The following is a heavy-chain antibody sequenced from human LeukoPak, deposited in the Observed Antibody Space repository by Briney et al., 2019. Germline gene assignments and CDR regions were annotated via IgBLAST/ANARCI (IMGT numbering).Heavy chain of an antibody. Sequence: ASVKVSGTASGYTFTSYGISWVRQAPGQGLEWMGWISAYNGNTNYAQKLQGRVTMTTDTSTSTAYMELRSLRSDDTAVYYCARGGMVAAAGTLGYWGQGTLVTVSS. J-gene: IGHJ4*02. D-gene: IGHD6-13*01. CDR3: ARGGMVAAAGTLGY. CDR1: GYTFTSYG. V-gene: IGHV1-18*01. CDR2: ISAYNGNT.